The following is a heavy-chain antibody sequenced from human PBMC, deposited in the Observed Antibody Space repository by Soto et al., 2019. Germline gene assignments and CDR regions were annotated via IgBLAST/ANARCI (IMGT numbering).Heavy chain of an antibody. CDR1: GYNFISHS. Sequence: QIQLVQSGGEVKKPGASVKVSCKSSGYNFISHSITWVRQAPGQGLEWMGRISAYNGNTNHAQKFQGRLTMTTDTSTSTAYMGLRSLRSDDTAVYYCARGAFCGGAPGCRDMDVWGQGPRVTVSS. V-gene: IGHV1-18*01. CDR3: ARGAFCGGAPGCRDMDV. J-gene: IGHJ6*02. D-gene: IGHD2-21*01. CDR2: ISAYNGNT.